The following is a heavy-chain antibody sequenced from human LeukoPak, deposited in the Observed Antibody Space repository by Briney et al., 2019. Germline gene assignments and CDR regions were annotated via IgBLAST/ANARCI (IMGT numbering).Heavy chain of an antibody. D-gene: IGHD2-2*01. V-gene: IGHV1-69*04. Sequence: ASVKVSCKASGGTFSSYTISWVRQAPGQGLEWMGRIIPILGIANYAQKFQGRVTITADKSTSTTYMELSSLRSEDTAVYYCARDGVVVPAAIGYYYYGMDVWGQGTTVTVS. CDR3: ARDGVVVPAAIGYYYYGMDV. J-gene: IGHJ6*02. CDR1: GGTFSSYT. CDR2: IIPILGIA.